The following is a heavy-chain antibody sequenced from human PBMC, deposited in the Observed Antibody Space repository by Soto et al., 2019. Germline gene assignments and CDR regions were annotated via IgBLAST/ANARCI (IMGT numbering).Heavy chain of an antibody. CDR1: GFTCSSYW. J-gene: IGHJ4*02. CDR2: INGAGSTT. V-gene: IGHV3-74*01. Sequence: GGSLRLSCAASGFTCSSYWMHWARQAPGKGLVWVSRINGAGSTTSYADSVKGRFTISRDNAKNTLYLQMNSLRAEDTAVFYCARGSSAWNGLDYWGQGIMVTVSS. D-gene: IGHD1-1*01. CDR3: ARGSSAWNGLDY.